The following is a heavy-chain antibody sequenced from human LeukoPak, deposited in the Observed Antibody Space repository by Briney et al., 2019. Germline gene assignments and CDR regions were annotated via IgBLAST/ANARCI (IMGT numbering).Heavy chain of an antibody. CDR1: GGSISSSSYY. J-gene: IGHJ4*02. Sequence: TSETLSLTCTVSGGSISSSSYYWGWIRQPPGKGPEWIGSIYYSGGTYYNPSLKSRVTISVDTSKNQFSLKLSSVTAADTAVYYCARRDYWGQGTLVTVSS. V-gene: IGHV4-39*01. CDR2: IYYSGGT. CDR3: ARRDY.